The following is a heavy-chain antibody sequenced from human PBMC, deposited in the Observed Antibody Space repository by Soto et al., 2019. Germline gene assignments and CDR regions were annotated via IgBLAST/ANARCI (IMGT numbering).Heavy chain of an antibody. J-gene: IGHJ4*02. D-gene: IGHD3-10*01. V-gene: IGHV1-58*01. CDR3: AALGGRFGEYSSFDY. Sequence: QMQLVQSGPEVKKPGTSVKVSCKASGFTFTSSAVQWVRQARGQRLEWIGWIVVGSGNTNYAQKFQERVTITRDMSTSTAYMELSSLRSEDTAVYYCAALGGRFGEYSSFDYWGQGTLVTVSS. CDR2: IVVGSGNT. CDR1: GFTFTSSA.